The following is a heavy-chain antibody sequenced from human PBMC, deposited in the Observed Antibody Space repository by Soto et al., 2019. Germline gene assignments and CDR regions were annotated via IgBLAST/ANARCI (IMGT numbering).Heavy chain of an antibody. CDR1: GFTFSSYS. J-gene: IGHJ4*02. V-gene: IGHV3-21*01. CDR2: ISSSSSYI. CDR3: ARDSFPTTITVGGFYDY. Sequence: EVQLVESGGGLVKPGGSLKLSCAASGFTFSSYSMNWVRQAPGKGLVWVSSISSSSSYIYYADSVKGRFTISRDNAKNSLYLQMNSLRAEDTAVYYCARDSFPTTITVGGFYDYWCQGTLLTVSS. D-gene: IGHD4-4*01.